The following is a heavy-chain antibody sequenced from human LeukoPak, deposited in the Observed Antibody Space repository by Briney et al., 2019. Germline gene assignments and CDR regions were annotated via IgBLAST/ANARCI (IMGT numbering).Heavy chain of an antibody. V-gene: IGHV1-69*13. Sequence: ASVQVSCKASGGTFSSYAISWVRQAPGQGLEWMGGIIPIFGTANYAQKFQGRVTITADESTSTAYMELSSLRCEDTAVYYCAISITIFGVGPYNWFDPWGQGTLVTVSS. CDR1: GGTFSSYA. D-gene: IGHD3-3*01. CDR3: AISITIFGVGPYNWFDP. CDR2: IIPIFGTA. J-gene: IGHJ5*02.